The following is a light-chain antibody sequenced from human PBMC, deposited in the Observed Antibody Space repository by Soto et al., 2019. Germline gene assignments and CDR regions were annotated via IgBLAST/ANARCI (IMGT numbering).Light chain of an antibody. CDR2: TTN. CDR1: SSNIGTSS. V-gene: IGLV1-44*01. Sequence: QSVLTRPQSASGTPGQRVTISCSGSSSNIGTSSVHWFQQLPGTAPKLLISTTNQRPSGVPERFSGSKSGTSASLAISGLQSDDEADYYCAAWDDSMNGHVFGTGTKVTVL. CDR3: AAWDDSMNGHV. J-gene: IGLJ1*01.